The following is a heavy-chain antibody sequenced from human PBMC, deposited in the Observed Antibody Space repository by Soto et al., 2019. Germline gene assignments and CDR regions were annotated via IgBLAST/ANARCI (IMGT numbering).Heavy chain of an antibody. CDR2: IVVGSGNT. Sequence: GVSVKVSFKASGFTFTSSAVQWVRQARGQRLEWIGWIVVGSGNTNYAQKFQERVTITRGMSTSTAYMELSSLRSEDTAVYYCAAAPDGGTSVDYWGQGTLVTVSS. V-gene: IGHV1-58*01. J-gene: IGHJ4*02. D-gene: IGHD2-15*01. CDR3: AAAPDGGTSVDY. CDR1: GFTFTSSA.